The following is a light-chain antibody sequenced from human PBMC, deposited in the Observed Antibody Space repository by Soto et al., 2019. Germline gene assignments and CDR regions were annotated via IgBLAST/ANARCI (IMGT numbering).Light chain of an antibody. CDR1: QSVSSNY. CDR2: DVS. J-gene: IGKJ1*01. CDR3: QQYGSSPT. V-gene: IGKV3-20*01. Sequence: EIVLTQSPGTLSLSPGERATISCRSSQSVSSNYLAWYQQKPDQAPRLVIYDVSGRATGIPDRLSGSGSGKDFTFTISRLAPEASAVYYCQQYGSSPTFGQWTKVEIK.